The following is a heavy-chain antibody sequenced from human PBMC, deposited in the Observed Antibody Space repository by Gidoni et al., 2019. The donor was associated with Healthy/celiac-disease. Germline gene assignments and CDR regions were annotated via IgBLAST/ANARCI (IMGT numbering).Heavy chain of an antibody. CDR2: TRNKANSYPT. CDR3: VVGATWGPGPFDY. V-gene: IGHV3-72*01. CDR1: GFTFSDHY. D-gene: IGHD1-26*01. J-gene: IGHJ4*02. Sequence: EVQLVEYGGGLVQPGGSLRLSCAASGFTFSDHYMDWVRQAPGKGLEWVGRTRNKANSYPTEYAASVKGRFTISRDDSKNSLYLQMNSLKTEDTAVYYCVVGATWGPGPFDYWGQGTLVTVSS.